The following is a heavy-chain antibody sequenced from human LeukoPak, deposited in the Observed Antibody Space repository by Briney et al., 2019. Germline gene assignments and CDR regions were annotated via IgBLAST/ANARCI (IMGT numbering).Heavy chain of an antibody. J-gene: IGHJ4*02. CDR1: GFTFSSYA. V-gene: IGHV3-23*01. D-gene: IGHD6-13*01. CDR3: ARTAANDY. Sequence: GGPLRLSCAASGFTFSSYAMTWVRQAPGKGLEWVSVTSESGDNTYYGDSVKGRFTVSRDNSKNTLYLQMNSLRAEDTAIYYCARTAANDYWGQGTLVTVSS. CDR2: TSESGDNT.